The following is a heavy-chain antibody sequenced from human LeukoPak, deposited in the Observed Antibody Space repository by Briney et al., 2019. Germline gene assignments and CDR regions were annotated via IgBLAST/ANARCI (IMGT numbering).Heavy chain of an antibody. Sequence: KVSETLSLTCTVSGGSISSGDYYWSWIRQPPGKGLEWIGYIYYSGSTYYNPSLKSRVTISVDTSKNQFSLKLSSVTAADTAVYYCARGDSGSYAFDIWGQGTMVTVSS. D-gene: IGHD3-10*01. J-gene: IGHJ3*02. CDR3: ARGDSGSYAFDI. CDR2: IYYSGST. CDR1: GGSISSGDYY. V-gene: IGHV4-30-4*01.